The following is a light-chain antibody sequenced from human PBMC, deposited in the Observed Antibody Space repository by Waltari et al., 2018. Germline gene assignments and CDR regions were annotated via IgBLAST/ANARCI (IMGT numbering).Light chain of an antibody. CDR2: DAS. CDR1: PSVNDY. CDR3: QHRSTLRHT. Sequence: EVVLTQSPATLSLSPGGRATLSCRDSPSVNDYLVWYQQKPGQAPRLLSYDASKRATGIPPRFSGSGSGTDFTLTISSLEPEDIAVYYCQHRSTLRHTFGGGTKVEIK. V-gene: IGKV3-11*01. J-gene: IGKJ4*01.